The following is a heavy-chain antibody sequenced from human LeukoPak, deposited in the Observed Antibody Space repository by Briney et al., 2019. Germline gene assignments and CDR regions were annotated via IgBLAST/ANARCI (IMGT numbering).Heavy chain of an antibody. Sequence: PETLSLTCAVYGGSFSGYYWSWIRQPPGKGLEWIGEINHSGSTNYNPSLKSRVTISVDTSKNQFSLKLSSVTAADTAVYYCARKGSGSYPFPALYYFDYWGQGTLVTVSS. CDR2: INHSGST. J-gene: IGHJ4*02. CDR3: ARKGSGSYPFPALYYFDY. CDR1: GGSFSGYY. D-gene: IGHD3-10*01. V-gene: IGHV4-34*01.